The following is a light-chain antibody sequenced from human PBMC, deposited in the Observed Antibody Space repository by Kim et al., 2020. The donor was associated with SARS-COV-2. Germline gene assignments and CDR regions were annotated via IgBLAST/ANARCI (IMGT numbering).Light chain of an antibody. CDR3: QQYHYWPPLT. Sequence: YPGEKATLPCRASQSVSDNLAWYQQKPGQAPRILIYGASTRATGIPARFSGSGSGTQFTLTISSLQSEDFAVYFCQQYHYWPPLTFGGGTKVDIK. J-gene: IGKJ4*01. V-gene: IGKV3-15*01. CDR2: GAS. CDR1: QSVSDN.